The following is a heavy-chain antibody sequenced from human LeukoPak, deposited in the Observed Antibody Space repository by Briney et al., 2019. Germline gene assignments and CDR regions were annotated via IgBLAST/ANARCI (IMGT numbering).Heavy chain of an antibody. CDR1: GYTFTGYY. J-gene: IGHJ4*02. Sequence: ASVKVSCKASGYTFTGYYMHWVRQAPGQGLEWMGYIYPNSGATKYAQKFQGRVTMTRDTSISTAYMELNGPGSDDTAVYYCGTLLSNGPFDYWGQGSLVTVSS. CDR2: IYPNSGAT. V-gene: IGHV1-2*02. CDR3: GTLLSNGPFDY.